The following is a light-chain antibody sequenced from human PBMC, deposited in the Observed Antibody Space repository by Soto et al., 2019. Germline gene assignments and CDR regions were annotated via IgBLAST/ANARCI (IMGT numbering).Light chain of an antibody. CDR3: QQYGSSPRT. CDR2: GAS. Sequence: EIVLTQSPGTLSLSPGERATLSCRASQSVSSSYLAWYQQKPGQAPSLLIYGASNRATGIPDRFSGSGSGTDFTLTISRLEPEDFAVYYCQQYGSSPRTFGRGTKLEIK. V-gene: IGKV3-20*01. J-gene: IGKJ2*02. CDR1: QSVSSSY.